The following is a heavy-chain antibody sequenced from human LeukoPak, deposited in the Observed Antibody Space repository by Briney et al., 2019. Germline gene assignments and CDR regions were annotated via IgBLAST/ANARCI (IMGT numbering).Heavy chain of an antibody. J-gene: IGHJ4*02. CDR2: IYHNGNT. CDR3: ARVRYNYGDSDY. CDR1: GYSISGGYY. Sequence: SETLSLTCAVSGYSISGGYYWGWIRQPPGKGLEWIGTIYHNGNTYYNPSLKSRVTISVDTSKNQFSLKLSSVTAADTAVYYCARVRYNYGDSDYWGQGTLVTVSS. D-gene: IGHD5-18*01. V-gene: IGHV4-38-2*01.